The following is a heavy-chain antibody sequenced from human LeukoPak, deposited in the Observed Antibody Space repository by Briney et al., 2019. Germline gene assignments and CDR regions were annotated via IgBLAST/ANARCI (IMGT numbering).Heavy chain of an antibody. D-gene: IGHD3-16*02. CDR1: GGSISRSRDY. CDR2: IYYSGST. J-gene: IGHJ3*02. CDR3: ARWGVYYDYVWGSYRYTSRAFDI. V-gene: IGHV4-39*07. Sequence: SETLSLTCTVSGGSISRSRDYWGWIRQPPGKGLEWIGSIYYSGSTYYNPSLKSRVTISVDTSKNQFSLKLSSVTAADTAVYYCARWGVYYDYVWGSYRYTSRAFDIWGQGTMVTVSS.